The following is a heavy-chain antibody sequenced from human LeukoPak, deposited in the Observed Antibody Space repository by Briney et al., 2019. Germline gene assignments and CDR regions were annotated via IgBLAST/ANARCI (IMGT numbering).Heavy chain of an antibody. D-gene: IGHD2-2*03. CDR3: ARGGGYCSSTSCYWPPPFDY. CDR2: FTSRSRNI. J-gene: IGHJ4*02. Sequence: PGGSLRLSCAASGFTFSSYSMTWVRQAPGKGLEWLSSFTSRSRNIYYADSVKGRFTISRDNAKNSLYLQMNSLRAEDTAVYYCARGGGYCSSTSCYWPPPFDYWGQGTLVTVSS. V-gene: IGHV3-21*01. CDR1: GFTFSSYS.